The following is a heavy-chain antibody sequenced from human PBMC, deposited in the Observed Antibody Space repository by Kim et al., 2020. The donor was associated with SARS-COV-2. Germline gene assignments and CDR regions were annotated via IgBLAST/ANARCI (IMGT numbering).Heavy chain of an antibody. Sequence: GGSLRLSCAASGFTFSSYAMSWVRQAPGKGLEWVSAISGSGGSTYYAYSVKGRFTISRDNSKNTLYLQMNSLRAVDTAVYYCAKDRDTFGTVTGWFDPWGQGTMVTVSS. D-gene: IGHD4-17*01. CDR3: AKDRDTFGTVTGWFDP. CDR1: GFTFSSYA. J-gene: IGHJ5*02. CDR2: ISGSGGST. V-gene: IGHV3-23*01.